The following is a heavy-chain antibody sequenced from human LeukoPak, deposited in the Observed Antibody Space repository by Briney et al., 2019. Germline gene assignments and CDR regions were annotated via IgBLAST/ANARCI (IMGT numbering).Heavy chain of an antibody. D-gene: IGHD3-10*01. J-gene: IGHJ4*02. CDR2: IYYSGST. V-gene: IGHV4-59*01. CDR1: GGSISSYY. CDR3: ARGKLEWFGELPYFDY. Sequence: SETLSLTCTVSGGSISSYYWSWIRQPPGKGLEWIGYIYYSGSTNYNPSLKSRVTISVDTPKNQFSLKLSSVTAADTAVYYCARGKLEWFGELPYFDYWGQGTLVTVSS.